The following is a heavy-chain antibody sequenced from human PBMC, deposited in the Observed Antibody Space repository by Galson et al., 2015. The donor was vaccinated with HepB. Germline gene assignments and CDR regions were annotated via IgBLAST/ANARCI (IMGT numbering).Heavy chain of an antibody. CDR3: ARPRGEVNRDDFDI. CDR2: IKQDGSEK. V-gene: IGHV3-7*03. Sequence: SLRLSCAASGFTLSSYWMSWVRQAPGKGLEWVANIKQDGSEKYYVDSLKGRFIISRDNAKNSLYLQMNSLRAEDTAVYYCARPRGEVNRDDFDIWGQGTMVTVSS. J-gene: IGHJ3*02. CDR1: GFTLSSYW. D-gene: IGHD3-16*01.